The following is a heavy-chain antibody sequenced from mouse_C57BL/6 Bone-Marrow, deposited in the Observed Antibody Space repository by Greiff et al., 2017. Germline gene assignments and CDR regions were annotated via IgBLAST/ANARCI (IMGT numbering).Heavy chain of an antibody. CDR2: INPNYGTT. D-gene: IGHD1-1*02. Sequence: EVKLMESGPELVKPGASVKISCKASGYSFTDYNMNWVKQSNGKSLEWIGVINPNYGTTSYNQKFKGKATLTVDQSSSTAYMQLNSLTSEDSAVYYCARSEVVKSAMDYWGQGTSVTVSS. V-gene: IGHV1-39*01. J-gene: IGHJ4*01. CDR1: GYSFTDYN. CDR3: ARSEVVKSAMDY.